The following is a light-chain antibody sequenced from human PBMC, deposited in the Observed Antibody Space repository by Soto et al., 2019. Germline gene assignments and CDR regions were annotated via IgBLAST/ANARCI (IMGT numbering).Light chain of an antibody. CDR1: GSDVDGYNY. J-gene: IGLJ1*01. V-gene: IGLV2-8*01. CDR2: VVN. CDR3: SSYAGSSNV. Sequence: QSGLTPPPSASESPGQSVAISCTGTGSDVDGYNYVSWYQQHPGKAPKLMIYVVNKRPSGVPDRFSGSKSGNTASLTVSGLQAEDEADYYCSSYAGSSNVFGTGTKVTV.